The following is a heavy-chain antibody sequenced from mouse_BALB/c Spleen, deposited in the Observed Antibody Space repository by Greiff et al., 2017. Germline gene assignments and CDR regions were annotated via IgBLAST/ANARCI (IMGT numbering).Heavy chain of an antibody. J-gene: IGHJ4*01. CDR3: TRSYGNHYAMDY. Sequence: VQLQQSGTVLARPGASVKMSCKASGYTFTSYWIHWVKQRPGQGLEWIGAIYPGNSDTSYNQKFKGKAKLTAVTSTSTAYMELSSLTNEDSAVYYCTRSYGNHYAMDYWGQGTSVTVSS. D-gene: IGHD2-10*02. CDR1: GYTFTSYW. CDR2: IYPGNSDT. V-gene: IGHV1-5*01.